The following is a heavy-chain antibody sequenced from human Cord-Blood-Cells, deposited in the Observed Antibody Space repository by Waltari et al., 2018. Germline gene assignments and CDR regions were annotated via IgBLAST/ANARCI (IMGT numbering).Heavy chain of an antibody. V-gene: IGHV4-31*03. Sequence: QVQLQESGPGLVPPSQTLSLTCTVSGGSIRSGGSYWSWIRQHPGKGLEWIGYIYYSGSTYYNPSLKSRVTISVDTSKNQFSLKRSSVTAADTAVYYCARDYGGNSGWFDPWGQGTLVTVSS. D-gene: IGHD4-17*01. CDR1: GGSIRSGGSY. CDR2: IYYSGST. J-gene: IGHJ5*02. CDR3: ARDYGGNSGWFDP.